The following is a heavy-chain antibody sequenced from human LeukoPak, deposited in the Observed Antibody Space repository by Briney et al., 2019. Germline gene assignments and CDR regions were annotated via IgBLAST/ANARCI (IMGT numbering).Heavy chain of an antibody. V-gene: IGHV3-64*04. J-gene: IGHJ6*02. Sequence: GGSLRLSCSASGFTFSSYAMYWVRQAPGKGLEYVSGISSNGGSTYYADSVKGRFTISRDNSKNTLYLQMNSLRAEDTAVYYCAREYDGGLGLSDYYHGMDVWGQGTTVTVSS. CDR3: AREYDGGLGLSDYYHGMDV. CDR1: GFTFSSYA. CDR2: ISSNGGST. D-gene: IGHD3-16*01.